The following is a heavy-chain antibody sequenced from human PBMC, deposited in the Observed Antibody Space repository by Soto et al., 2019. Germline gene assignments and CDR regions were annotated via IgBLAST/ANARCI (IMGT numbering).Heavy chain of an antibody. Sequence: EVQLVESGGGLVQPGGSLRLSCAASGFTVSANYMSWVRQAPGKGLEWVSVIYSGGTIYYADSVKGRFTISRHNSKNTLYLQMNSLRPEDKAVYYCAKWGDRSGYYYDYWGQGTLVTVSS. V-gene: IGHV3-53*04. CDR3: AKWGDRSGYYYDY. D-gene: IGHD3-22*01. CDR1: GFTVSANY. CDR2: IYSGGTI. J-gene: IGHJ4*02.